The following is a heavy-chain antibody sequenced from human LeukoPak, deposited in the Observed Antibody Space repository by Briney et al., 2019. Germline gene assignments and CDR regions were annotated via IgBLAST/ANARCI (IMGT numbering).Heavy chain of an antibody. CDR2: IYHSGST. V-gene: IGHV4-30-2*01. CDR3: AREESYGLLDP. J-gene: IGHJ5*02. D-gene: IGHD4-17*01. CDR1: GGSISSGGYS. Sequence: PSETLSLTCAVSGGSISSGGYSWSWIRQPPGRGLEWIGYIYHSGSTYYNPSLKSRVTISVDRSKNQFSLKLSSVTAADTAVYYCAREESYGLLDPWGQGTLVTVSS.